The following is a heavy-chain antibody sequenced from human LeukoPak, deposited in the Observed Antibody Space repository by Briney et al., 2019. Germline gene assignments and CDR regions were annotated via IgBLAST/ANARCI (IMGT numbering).Heavy chain of an antibody. CDR3: AGSPEYCSGGICYRFDH. D-gene: IGHD2-15*01. Sequence: SETLSLTCTVSGGSMNSYYWTWIRQPPGKGLEWIGSIYYTGITTYNLSLQSRVTLSVDTSKNQFSLRLTSVTAADTAVYYCAGSPEYCSGGICYRFDHWGQGNVVTVSS. CDR1: GGSMNSYY. V-gene: IGHV4-59*08. J-gene: IGHJ4*02. CDR2: IYYTGIT.